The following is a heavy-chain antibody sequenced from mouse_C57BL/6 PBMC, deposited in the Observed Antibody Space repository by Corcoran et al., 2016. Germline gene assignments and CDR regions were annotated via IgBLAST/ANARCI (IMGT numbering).Heavy chain of an antibody. CDR2: IDPEDGET. CDR3: ASTDYGVAWFAY. Sequence: EVQLQQSGAELVKPGASVKLSCTASGFNIKDYYMHWGKQRTEQGLEWIGRIDPEDGETKYAPKFQGKATITADTSSNPVYLQLSSLTSEDTAVYYCASTDYGVAWFAYWGQGTLVTVSA. J-gene: IGHJ3*01. V-gene: IGHV14-2*01. CDR1: GFNIKDYY. D-gene: IGHD2-4*01.